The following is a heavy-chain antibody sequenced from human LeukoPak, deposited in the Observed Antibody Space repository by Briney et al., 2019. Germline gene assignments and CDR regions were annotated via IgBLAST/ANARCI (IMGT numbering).Heavy chain of an antibody. Sequence: GGSLRLSCAASGFTFSSYAMSWVRQAPGKGLEWVAVISYDGSNKYYADSVKGRFTISRDNSKNTLYLQMNSLRAEDTAVYYCAKLGMECELLSAFDIWGQGTMVTVSS. V-gene: IGHV3-30*18. D-gene: IGHD1-26*01. CDR2: ISYDGSNK. CDR1: GFTFSSYA. CDR3: AKLGMECELLSAFDI. J-gene: IGHJ3*02.